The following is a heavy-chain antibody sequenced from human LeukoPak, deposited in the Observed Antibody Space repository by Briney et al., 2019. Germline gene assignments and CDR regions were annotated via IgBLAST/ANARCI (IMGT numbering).Heavy chain of an antibody. V-gene: IGHV4-39*01. CDR3: ARQYGPGYSSTWYFDY. Sequence: PSETLSLTCTVSGGSISSSAYSWGWIRQPPGKGLEWIGNIYYSGNTYYNPSLKSRVTISVYTSKNQFSLKLNSVTAADTAVYYCARQYGPGYSSTWYFDYWGQGTLVTVSS. CDR2: IYYSGNT. J-gene: IGHJ4*02. CDR1: GGSISSSAYS. D-gene: IGHD6-13*01.